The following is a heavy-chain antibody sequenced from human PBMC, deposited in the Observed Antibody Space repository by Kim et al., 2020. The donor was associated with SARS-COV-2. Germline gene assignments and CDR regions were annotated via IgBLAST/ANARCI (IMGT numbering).Heavy chain of an antibody. CDR1: GGSISSYY. CDR3: ARHPSGYYLEDDAFDI. J-gene: IGHJ3*02. D-gene: IGHD3-22*01. CDR2: IYYSGST. Sequence: SETLSLTCTVSGGSISSYYWSWIRQPPGKGLEWIGYIYYSGSTNYNPSLKSRVTISVDTSKNQFSLKLSSVTAADTAVYYCARHPSGYYLEDDAFDIWGQGTMVTVSS. V-gene: IGHV4-59*13.